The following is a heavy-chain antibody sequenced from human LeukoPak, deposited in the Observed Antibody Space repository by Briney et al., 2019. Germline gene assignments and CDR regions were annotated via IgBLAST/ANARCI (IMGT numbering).Heavy chain of an antibody. V-gene: IGHV4-39*07. D-gene: IGHD6-13*01. CDR1: GGSISSSSYF. Sequence: SETLSLTCTVSGGSISSSSYFWGWIRQPPRKGLEWIGSIYYSGSTYYNPSLKSRVTISVDTSKNQFSLKLSSVTAADTAVYDCARDQGDWPGYGYWGQGTLVTVSS. J-gene: IGHJ4*02. CDR2: IYYSGST. CDR3: ARDQGDWPGYGY.